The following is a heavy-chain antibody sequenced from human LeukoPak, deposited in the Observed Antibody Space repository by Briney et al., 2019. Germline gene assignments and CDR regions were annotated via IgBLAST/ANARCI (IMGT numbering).Heavy chain of an antibody. Sequence: ASVKVSCKASGYTFTSYDINWVRQATGQGLEWMGWMNPNSGNTGYAQKFQGRVTITRNTSISTAYMELSSLRSEDTAVYYCARDLGSYDSSGYGNYWFDPWGQGTLVTVSS. CDR3: ARDLGSYDSSGYGNYWFDP. D-gene: IGHD3-22*01. CDR1: GYTFTSYD. J-gene: IGHJ5*02. V-gene: IGHV1-8*03. CDR2: MNPNSGNT.